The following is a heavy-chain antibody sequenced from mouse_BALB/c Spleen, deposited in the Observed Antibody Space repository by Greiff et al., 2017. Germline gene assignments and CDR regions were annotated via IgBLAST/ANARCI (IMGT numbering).Heavy chain of an antibody. V-gene: IGHV14-3*02. CDR3: ARSLRGFAY. D-gene: IGHD6-2*01. CDR2: IDPANGNT. CDR1: GFNIKDTY. Sequence: EVKLVESGAELVKPGASVKLSCTASGFNIKDTYMHWVKQRPEQGLEWIGRIDPANGNTKYDPKFQGKATITADTSSNTAYLQLSSLTSEDTAVYYCARSLRGFAYWGQGTLVTVSA. J-gene: IGHJ3*01.